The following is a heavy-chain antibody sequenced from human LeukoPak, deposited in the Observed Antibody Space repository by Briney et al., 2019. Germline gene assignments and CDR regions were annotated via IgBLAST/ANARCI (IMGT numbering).Heavy chain of an antibody. Sequence: PGGSLRLSCAASGFTFSTYAMHWVRQAPKKGLEYVSAISGNGGSTYYANSVKGRFTISRDNSKNTLYPQMGSLRAEDMAVYYCARLVYYYDSSGYDYWGQGTLVTVSS. CDR1: GFTFSTYA. J-gene: IGHJ4*02. V-gene: IGHV3-64*01. CDR2: ISGNGGST. D-gene: IGHD3-22*01. CDR3: ARLVYYYDSSGYDY.